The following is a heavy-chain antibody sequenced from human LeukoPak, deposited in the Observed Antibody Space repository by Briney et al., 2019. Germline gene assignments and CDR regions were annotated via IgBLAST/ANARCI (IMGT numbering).Heavy chain of an antibody. CDR3: ARHLPVYNVYAFDI. CDR2: IYYSGST. J-gene: IGHJ3*02. CDR1: GGSISSGGYY. V-gene: IGHV4-31*03. D-gene: IGHD1-1*01. Sequence: PSQTLSLTCTVSGGSISSGGYYWTWIRQHPGKGLGWIGYIYYSGSTYYNPYLKSRLTMSVDTSKNQFSLKLSSVTAADTAVYYCARHLPVYNVYAFDIWGQGAMVTVSS.